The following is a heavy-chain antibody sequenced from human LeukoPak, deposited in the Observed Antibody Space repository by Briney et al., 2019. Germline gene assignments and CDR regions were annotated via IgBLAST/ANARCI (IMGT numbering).Heavy chain of an antibody. J-gene: IGHJ4*02. CDR3: ARDYSSAHSYFDY. V-gene: IGHV1-2*02. Sequence: GASVKVSCKASGYTFTGYYMHWVRQAPGQGLEWMGWINPNSGGTNYAQKFQGRVTMTRDTSISTAYMELSRLRSDDTAVYYCARDYSSAHSYFDYWGQGTLVTVSS. D-gene: IGHD6-19*01. CDR2: INPNSGGT. CDR1: GYTFTGYY.